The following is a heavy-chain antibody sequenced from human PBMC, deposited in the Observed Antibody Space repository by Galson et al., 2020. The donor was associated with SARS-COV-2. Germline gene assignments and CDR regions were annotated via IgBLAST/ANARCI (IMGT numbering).Heavy chain of an antibody. V-gene: IGHV4-34*01. CDR3: ARGVWTNWYFDL. CDR1: GGSFSGYY. Sequence: SQASETLSLTCAVYGGSFSGYYWSWIRQPPGKGLEWIGEINHSGSTNYNPSLKSRVTISVDTSKNQFSLKLSSVTAADTAVYYCARGVWTNWYFDLWGRGTLVTVSS. J-gene: IGHJ2*01. CDR2: INHSGST. D-gene: IGHD1-20*01.